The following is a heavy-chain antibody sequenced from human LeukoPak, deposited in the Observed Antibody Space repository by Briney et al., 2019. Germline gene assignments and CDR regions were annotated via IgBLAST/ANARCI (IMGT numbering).Heavy chain of an antibody. V-gene: IGHV3-23*01. J-gene: IGHJ4*02. CDR2: ISDTGRST. D-gene: IGHD2-15*01. CDR3: AKGSDGGRPYYFDS. Sequence: GGSLRLSCVASGFSVRSYAMGWVRQDPGKRMEWVTAISDTGRSTYYADSVKGRFTMSKDTSKTTVYLQMNSLRADDTAVYFCAKGSDGGRPYYFDSWGQGALVTISS. CDR1: GFSVRSYA.